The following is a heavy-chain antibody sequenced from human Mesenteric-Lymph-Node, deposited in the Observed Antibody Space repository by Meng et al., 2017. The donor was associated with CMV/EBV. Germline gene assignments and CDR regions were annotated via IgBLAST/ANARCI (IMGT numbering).Heavy chain of an antibody. CDR1: GFTFSSYW. V-gene: IGHV3-7*01. Sequence: GESLKISCAASGFTFSSYWMSWVRQAPGKGLEWVANIKQDGSEEYYVDSVKGRFTISRDNSKNTLYLQMNSLRAEDTAVYYCVRDLQYAFDIWGRGTMVTVSS. D-gene: IGHD5-24*01. CDR2: IKQDGSEE. J-gene: IGHJ3*02. CDR3: VRDLQYAFDI.